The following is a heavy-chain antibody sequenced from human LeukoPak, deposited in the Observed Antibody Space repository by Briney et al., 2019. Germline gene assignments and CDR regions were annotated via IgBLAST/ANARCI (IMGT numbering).Heavy chain of an antibody. CDR1: GYTFTSFD. CDR2: MSPNSGNT. J-gene: IGHJ6*03. V-gene: IGHV1-8*01. CDR3: ARGRPDTSVPRAYYMDV. D-gene: IGHD5-18*01. Sequence: ASVKVSCKASGYTFTSFDIFWVRQATGQGLEWMGWMSPNSGNTGSAQKFQGRVTFTRDTSISTSFMELSSLRSEDTAIYYCARGRPDTSVPRAYYMDVWGKGTTVTVSS.